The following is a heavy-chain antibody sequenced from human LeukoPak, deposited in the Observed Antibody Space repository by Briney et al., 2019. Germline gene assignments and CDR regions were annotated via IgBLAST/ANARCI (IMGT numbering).Heavy chain of an antibody. CDR1: GYTFSIYN. CDR2: INPSGGSA. CDR3: ARAPGGADNYGDY. V-gene: IGHV1-46*01. D-gene: IGHD5-18*01. J-gene: IGHJ4*02. Sequence: ASVKVSCKASGYTFSIYNMHWVRQAPGQGLEWMGIINPSGGSASDTQKFQGRVAMTRDTSTSTVYMELSSLRSEDTAVYYCARAPGGADNYGDYWGQGTLVTVSS.